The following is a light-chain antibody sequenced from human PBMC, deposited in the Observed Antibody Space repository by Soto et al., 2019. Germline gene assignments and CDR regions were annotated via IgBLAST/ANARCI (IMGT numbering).Light chain of an antibody. CDR3: QQYNSYPIFT. CDR1: QSISSW. CDR2: KAS. Sequence: DIQMTQSPSTLSASVGDRVTITCRASQSISSWLAWYQQKPGKAPKLLIYKASSLESGVPSRFSGSGSGTEFTLTISSLQPDDFATSYCQQYNSYPIFTFGPGTKVDI. V-gene: IGKV1-5*03. J-gene: IGKJ3*01.